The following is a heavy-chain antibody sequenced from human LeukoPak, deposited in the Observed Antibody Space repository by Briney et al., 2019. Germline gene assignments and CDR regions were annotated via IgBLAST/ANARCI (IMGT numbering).Heavy chain of an antibody. J-gene: IGHJ3*02. Sequence: SETLSLTCTVSGNSISSGYYWGWIRQPPGKGLEWIGSIYHSGSTYSNPSLKSRVTISVDTSKNQFSLKLSSVTAADTAVYYCARDYYDSSGYYSEGYAFDIWGQGTMVTVSS. CDR2: IYHSGST. V-gene: IGHV4-38-2*02. CDR3: ARDYYDSSGYYSEGYAFDI. D-gene: IGHD3-22*01. CDR1: GNSISSGYY.